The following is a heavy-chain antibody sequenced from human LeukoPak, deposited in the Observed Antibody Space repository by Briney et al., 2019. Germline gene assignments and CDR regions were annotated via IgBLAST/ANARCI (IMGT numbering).Heavy chain of an antibody. CDR1: GFTFSSYA. J-gene: IGHJ6*02. CDR3: ARDGSGWYYYYYGMDV. Sequence: PGGSLRLSCAASGFTFSSYATHWVRQAPGKGLEWVAVISYDGSNKYYADSVKGRFTISSDNSKNTLYLQMNSLRAEDTAVYYCARDGSGWYYYYYGMDVWGQGTTVTVSS. D-gene: IGHD6-19*01. V-gene: IGHV3-30-3*01. CDR2: ISYDGSNK.